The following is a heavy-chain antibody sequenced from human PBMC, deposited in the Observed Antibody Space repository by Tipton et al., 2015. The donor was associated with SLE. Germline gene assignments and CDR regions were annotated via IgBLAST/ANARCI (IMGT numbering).Heavy chain of an antibody. V-gene: IGHV3-73*01. D-gene: IGHD3-22*01. CDR2: IRSKNNAYET. CDR1: ESTFSGSA. Sequence: SLRLSCEASESTFSGSAFHWVRRTSGKGLEWLGRIRSKNNAYETTYDESVKGRFTISRDDSKNMAYLQMNSLKTEDSAVYYCTVRASNDTQLFDYWGQGTLVTVSS. J-gene: IGHJ4*02. CDR3: TVRASNDTQLFDY.